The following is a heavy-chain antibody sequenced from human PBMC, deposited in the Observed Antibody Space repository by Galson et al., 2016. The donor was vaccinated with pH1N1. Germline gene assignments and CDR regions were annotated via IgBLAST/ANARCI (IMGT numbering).Heavy chain of an antibody. J-gene: IGHJ4*02. V-gene: IGHV1-46*01. CDR2: IDPSDGTT. Sequence: SVKVSCKGSGYTFTSYSISWVRQAPGQGLEWMGIIDPSDGTTTYSQKFQGRITMTRDTPTNSVYMELSSLTSDDTAVYYCARRYYFDYWGQGTLITVSS. CDR1: GYTFTSYS. CDR3: ARRYYFDY.